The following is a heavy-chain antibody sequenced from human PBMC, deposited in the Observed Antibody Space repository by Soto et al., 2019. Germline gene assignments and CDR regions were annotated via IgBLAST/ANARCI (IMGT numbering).Heavy chain of an antibody. CDR3: ARRGYNYGYTYDMDV. D-gene: IGHD5-18*01. CDR2: INPTDSYT. CDR1: GYNFTTYW. J-gene: IGHJ6*02. V-gene: IGHV5-10-1*01. Sequence: GESLKISCKGSGYNFTTYWISWVRQMPGKGLELMGKINPTDSYTNYSPSFQGHVTISADKSISTAYLQWSSLKASDTAIYYCARRGYNYGYTYDMDVWGQGTQVTVS.